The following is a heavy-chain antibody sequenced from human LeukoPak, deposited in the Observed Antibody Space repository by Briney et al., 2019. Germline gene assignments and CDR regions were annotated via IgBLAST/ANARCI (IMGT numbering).Heavy chain of an antibody. V-gene: IGHV4-30-2*01. CDR1: GGSISSGGYS. J-gene: IGHJ5*02. CDR2: IYHSGST. Sequence: SQTLSLTCAVSGGSISSGGYSWSWIRQPPGKGVEWIGYIYHSGSTYYNPSLKSRVTISVDRSTNQFSLTLSSVTAADTAVYYCARGRQLRGVISWFDPWGQGTLVTVSS. D-gene: IGHD3-10*01. CDR3: ARGRQLRGVISWFDP.